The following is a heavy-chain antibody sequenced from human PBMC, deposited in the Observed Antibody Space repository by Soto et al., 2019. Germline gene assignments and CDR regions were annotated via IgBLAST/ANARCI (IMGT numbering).Heavy chain of an antibody. V-gene: IGHV3-33*01. D-gene: IGHD1-26*01. Sequence: PWGSIRLSCAASGVSFYSSGMHWVRQAPGKGLEWVAVIWYDGSNKYYADSVKGRFTISRDNSKNTLYLQMNSLRAEDTAVYYCARDGATAIDYSAQGTLVTVSS. J-gene: IGHJ4*02. CDR3: ARDGATAIDY. CDR1: GVSFYSSG. CDR2: IWYDGSNK.